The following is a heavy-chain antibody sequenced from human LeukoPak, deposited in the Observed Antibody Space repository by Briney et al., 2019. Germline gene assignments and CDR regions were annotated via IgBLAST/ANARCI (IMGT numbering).Heavy chain of an antibody. Sequence: GGSLRLSCAASGFTFSSYWISWVRQAPGKGLEWVANIKQGGSERYYVDSVKGRFTISRDNAKNSLYLQMSSLRAEDTAVYYCARGPSGGNGFSYWGQGTLVTVSS. CDR3: ARGPSGGNGFSY. V-gene: IGHV3-7*04. D-gene: IGHD2-15*01. CDR2: IKQGGSER. CDR1: GFTFSSYW. J-gene: IGHJ4*02.